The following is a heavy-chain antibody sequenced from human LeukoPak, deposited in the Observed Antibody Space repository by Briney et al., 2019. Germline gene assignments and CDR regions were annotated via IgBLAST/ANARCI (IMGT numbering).Heavy chain of an antibody. Sequence: GGSLRLSCAASGFTFSSYGMHWVRQAPGKGLEWVALISYEGSIKHYADSVKGRFTISRDNSKNTLYLQMNSLRAEDTAVYQCAKEGGDYDIVTGYGMDVWGQGTTVTVSS. CDR2: ISYEGSIK. CDR1: GFTFSSYG. V-gene: IGHV3-30*18. J-gene: IGHJ6*02. D-gene: IGHD3-9*01. CDR3: AKEGGDYDIVTGYGMDV.